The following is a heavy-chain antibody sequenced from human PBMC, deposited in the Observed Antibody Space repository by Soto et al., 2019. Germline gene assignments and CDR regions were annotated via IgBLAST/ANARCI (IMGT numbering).Heavy chain of an antibody. J-gene: IGHJ4*02. D-gene: IGHD6-19*01. CDR2: IIPILGTA. CDR3: ARSAGSSSSLAVAGCCFDY. CDR1: GGTFSSYA. Sequence: SVKVSCKASGGTFSSYAISWVRQAPGQGLEWMGGIIPILGTANYAQKFQGRVTITADESTSTAYMELSSLRSEDTAVYYCARSAGSSSSLAVAGCCFDYWGQGTLVTVSS. V-gene: IGHV1-69*13.